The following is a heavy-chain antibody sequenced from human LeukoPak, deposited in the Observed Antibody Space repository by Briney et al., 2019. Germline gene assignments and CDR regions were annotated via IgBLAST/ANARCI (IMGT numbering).Heavy chain of an antibody. Sequence: GGSLRLSCAASGFTFSSYAMHWVRQAPGKGLEYVSAISSNGGGTYYANSVKGRFTISRDNSKNTLYLQMGSLRAEDMAVYYCARTNSGSTYYYYYYMDVWGKGTTVTVSS. J-gene: IGHJ6*03. D-gene: IGHD1-26*01. CDR3: ARTNSGSTYYYYYYMDV. CDR1: GFTFSSYA. V-gene: IGHV3-64*01. CDR2: ISSNGGGT.